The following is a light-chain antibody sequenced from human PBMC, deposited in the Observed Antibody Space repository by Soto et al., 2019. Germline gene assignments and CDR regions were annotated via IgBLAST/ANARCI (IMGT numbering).Light chain of an antibody. V-gene: IGLV2-23*01. Sequence: QSALTQPASVSGSPGQSITISCTGTSSDVGSYNLVSWYQQHPGKAPKLIIYEGTNRPSGVSNRFPGSKSGNTASLTISGLQAEDEAHYYCSSYAGRVVFGGGTKLTVL. CDR3: SSYAGRVV. CDR1: SSDVGSYNL. J-gene: IGLJ2*01. CDR2: EGT.